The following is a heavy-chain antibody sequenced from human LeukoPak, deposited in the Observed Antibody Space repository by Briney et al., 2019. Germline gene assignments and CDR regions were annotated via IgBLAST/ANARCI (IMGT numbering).Heavy chain of an antibody. Sequence: GASVKVSCKASGYTFTGYYMHWVRQAPGQGLEWMRIINPSGGSTSYAQKFQGRVTMTRDTSTSTVYMELSSLRSEDTAVYYCARGPRIAVAGTGLDYWGQGTLVTVSS. CDR3: ARGPRIAVAGTGLDY. CDR1: GYTFTGYY. D-gene: IGHD6-19*01. J-gene: IGHJ4*02. V-gene: IGHV1-46*03. CDR2: INPSGGST.